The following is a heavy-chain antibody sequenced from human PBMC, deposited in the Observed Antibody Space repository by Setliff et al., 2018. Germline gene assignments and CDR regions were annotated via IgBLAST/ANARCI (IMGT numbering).Heavy chain of an antibody. CDR1: GGTFSSYA. Sequence: GASVKVSCKASGGTFSSYAISWVRQAPGQGLEWMGRIIPIFGTANYAQKFQGRVTITADKSTSTAYMGLSSLRSEDTAVYYCARALLPIYDYSNYEEENYAFDIWGQGTMVTVSS. J-gene: IGHJ3*02. V-gene: IGHV1-69*06. CDR3: ARALLPIYDYSNYEEENYAFDI. D-gene: IGHD4-4*01. CDR2: IIPIFGTA.